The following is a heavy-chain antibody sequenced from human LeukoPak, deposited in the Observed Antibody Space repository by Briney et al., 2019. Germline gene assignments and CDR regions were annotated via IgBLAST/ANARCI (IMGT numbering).Heavy chain of an antibody. Sequence: SETLSLTCTVSGYSISSGYYWGWIRQPPGKGLEWIGSIYDSGSTYYNPSLKSRVTISVDTSKNQFSLKLSSVTAADTALYYCARAYSSSWYWNWFDPWGQGTLVTVSS. V-gene: IGHV4-38-2*02. CDR1: GYSISSGYY. J-gene: IGHJ5*02. D-gene: IGHD6-13*01. CDR3: ARAYSSSWYWNWFDP. CDR2: IYDSGST.